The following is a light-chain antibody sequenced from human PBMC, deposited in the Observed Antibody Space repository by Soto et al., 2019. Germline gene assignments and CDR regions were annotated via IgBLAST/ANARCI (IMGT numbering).Light chain of an antibody. CDR3: CSYVSSDTKV. CDR1: NSDVASYNL. CDR2: EVS. Sequence: QAALTQPASICGSPGQSITISCTGTNSDVASYNLVSWYQQHPGKAPKLLIYEVSKRPSGVSSRFSGSKSGNTASLTISGLQPEDESHYYCCSYVSSDTKVFGGGTKLTVL. V-gene: IGLV2-23*02. J-gene: IGLJ3*02.